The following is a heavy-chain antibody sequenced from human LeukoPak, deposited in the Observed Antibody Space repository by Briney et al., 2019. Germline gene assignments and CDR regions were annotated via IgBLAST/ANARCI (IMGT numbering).Heavy chain of an antibody. D-gene: IGHD3-10*01. Sequence: PGTSLRLSCAASGFTFSAYALHWVRQAPGKGLEWVAVISYDGKNEYYADSVKGRFTFSRDNSKNTIYLQMNSLRGEDTAVYFCTRGSGVSGTYGSYFQYWSQGTQVTVSS. CDR3: TRGSGVSGTYGSYFQY. CDR1: GFTFSAYA. V-gene: IGHV3-30*04. CDR2: ISYDGKNE. J-gene: IGHJ1*01.